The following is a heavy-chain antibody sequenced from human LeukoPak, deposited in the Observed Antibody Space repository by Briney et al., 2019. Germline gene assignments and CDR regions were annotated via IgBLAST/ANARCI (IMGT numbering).Heavy chain of an antibody. CDR3: AREGGWTFDY. J-gene: IGHJ4*02. D-gene: IGHD2-15*01. V-gene: IGHV3-48*03. Sequence: PGGSLRLSCAASGFTFSSFEMNWVRQAPGKGLEWVSYISSGGSTRYYADSVKGRFTISRDSAKNSLYLQMNSLRAEDTAVYYCAREGGWTFDYWGQRTLVTVSS. CDR1: GFTFSSFE. CDR2: ISSGGSTR.